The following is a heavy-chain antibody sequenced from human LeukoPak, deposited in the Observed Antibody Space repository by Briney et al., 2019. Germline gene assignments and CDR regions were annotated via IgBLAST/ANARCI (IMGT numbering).Heavy chain of an antibody. D-gene: IGHD4-17*01. J-gene: IGHJ4*02. Sequence: SETLSLTCTVSGGSISSYYWSWIRQPPGKGLEWIGYIYYSGSTYYNPSLKSRVTISVDTSKNQFSLKLSSVTAADTAVYYCAKGAYGALFDYWGQGTLVTVSS. CDR3: AKGAYGALFDY. CDR1: GGSISSYY. CDR2: IYYSGST. V-gene: IGHV4-59*08.